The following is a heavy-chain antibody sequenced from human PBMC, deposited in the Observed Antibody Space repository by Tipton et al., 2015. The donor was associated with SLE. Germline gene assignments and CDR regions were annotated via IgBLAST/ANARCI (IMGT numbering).Heavy chain of an antibody. V-gene: IGHV4-34*09. J-gene: IGHJ4*02. CDR1: GGSFSGYY. D-gene: IGHD3-10*01. Sequence: TLSLTCAVYGGSFSGYYWSWIRQPPGKGLEWIGYIYYSGSTYYNPSLKSRVTISVDTSKNQFSLKLSSVTAADTAVYYCARDSTGSTEFDYWGQGTLVTVSS. CDR3: ARDSTGSTEFDY. CDR2: IYYSGST.